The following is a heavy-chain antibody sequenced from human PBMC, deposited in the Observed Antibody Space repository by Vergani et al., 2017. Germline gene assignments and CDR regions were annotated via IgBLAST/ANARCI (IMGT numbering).Heavy chain of an antibody. V-gene: IGHV4-61*02. D-gene: IGHD1-14*01. CDR3: AKTTGYKGNRGGIYFDY. CDR1: GGSISSGSYY. J-gene: IGHJ4*02. Sequence: QLQLQESGPGLVKPSQTLSLTCTVSGGSISSGSYYWSWIRQPAGKGLEWIGRTYTSGSTNNNPSLKSRVTISVDTSKNQFSLKLSSVTAADTAVYYCAKTTGYKGNRGGIYFDYWGQGTLVTVSS. CDR2: TYTSGST.